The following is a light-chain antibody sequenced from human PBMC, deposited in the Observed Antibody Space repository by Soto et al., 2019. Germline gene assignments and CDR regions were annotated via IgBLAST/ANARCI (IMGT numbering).Light chain of an antibody. J-gene: IGKJ1*01. CDR3: QQYDIWPPWT. CDR2: SAS. V-gene: IGKV3-15*01. CDR1: QSVGSN. Sequence: EIVMTQSPASLSVSPGERATLSCRASQSVGSNLAWYQHKPGQAPRLLFYSASTRATGLPARFSASGSGTEFTLTISSLRSEDFAVYYCQQYDIWPPWTFGQGTKVEIK.